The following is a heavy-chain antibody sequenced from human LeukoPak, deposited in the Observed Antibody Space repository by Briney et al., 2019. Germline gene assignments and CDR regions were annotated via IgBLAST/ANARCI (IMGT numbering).Heavy chain of an antibody. CDR3: AKDRSLVVVAATSSGFDY. V-gene: IGHV3-30-3*01. J-gene: IGHJ4*02. CDR1: GFSFSSYA. Sequence: GGSLRLSCAASGFSFSSYAVHWVRQAPGKGLEWVAVISYDGSNEHYADAVKGRLTISRDNSKNTLYLQMNSLRAEDTAVYYCAKDRSLVVVAATSSGFDYWGQGTLVTVSS. CDR2: ISYDGSNE. D-gene: IGHD2-15*01.